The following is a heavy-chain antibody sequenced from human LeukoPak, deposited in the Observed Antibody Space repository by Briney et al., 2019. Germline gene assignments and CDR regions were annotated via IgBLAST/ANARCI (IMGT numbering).Heavy chain of an antibody. D-gene: IGHD2/OR15-2a*01. J-gene: IGHJ6*03. Sequence: SETLSLTCGVYGWSFSGYNWTWIRQPPGKGLEWIGEINHSGSTNYNPALKSRVTISVDTSKNQFSLTLYSVTAAVTAVYSRANQHERVLASHYYYMDGWGKGTTVTAS. CDR3: ANQHERVLASHYYYMDG. CDR1: GWSFSGYN. V-gene: IGHV4-34*01. CDR2: INHSGST.